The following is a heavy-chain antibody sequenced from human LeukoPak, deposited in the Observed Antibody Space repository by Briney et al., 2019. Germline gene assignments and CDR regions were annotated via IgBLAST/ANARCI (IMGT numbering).Heavy chain of an antibody. CDR3: ATRAPSYDYVWGSYRPSRYYMDV. Sequence: SVKVSCKASGGTFSSYAISWVRQAPGQGLEWMGGIIPIFGTANYAQKFQGRVTITTDESTSTAYMELSSLRSEDTAVYYCATRAPSYDYVWGSYRPSRYYMDVWGKGTTVTVSS. CDR1: GGTFSSYA. D-gene: IGHD3-16*02. CDR2: IIPIFGTA. J-gene: IGHJ6*03. V-gene: IGHV1-69*05.